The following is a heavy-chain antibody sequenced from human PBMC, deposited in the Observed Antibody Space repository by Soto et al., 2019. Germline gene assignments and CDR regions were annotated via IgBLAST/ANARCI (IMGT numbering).Heavy chain of an antibody. V-gene: IGHV1-69*01. J-gene: IGHJ6*02. CDR2: IIPIFGTA. CDR3: ARAPVVPAARSSSSYYYGMDV. CDR1: GGTFSSYA. Sequence: QVQLVQSGAEVKKPGSSVKVSCKASGGTFSSYAISWVRQAPGQGLEWMGGIIPIFGTANYAQKFQGRVTITADESTSTSYMELSSLRSEDTAVYYCARAPVVPAARSSSSYYYGMDVWGQGTTVTVSS. D-gene: IGHD2-2*01.